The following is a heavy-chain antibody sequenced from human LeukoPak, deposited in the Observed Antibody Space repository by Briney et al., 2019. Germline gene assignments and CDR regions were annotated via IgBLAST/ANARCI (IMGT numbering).Heavy chain of an antibody. Sequence: SETLSLTCAVSGYSISSNNWWAWIRQPPGKGLEWIGYIYYNGNTYYNPYNPSLTSRVTMSVDTSKNQFPLKLGSVTEIDTAMYYCARNQAVAANRGAFDIWGQGTMVTVSS. J-gene: IGHJ3*02. CDR3: ARNQAVAANRGAFDI. CDR2: IYYNGNT. V-gene: IGHV4-28*01. CDR1: GYSISSNNW. D-gene: IGHD6-19*01.